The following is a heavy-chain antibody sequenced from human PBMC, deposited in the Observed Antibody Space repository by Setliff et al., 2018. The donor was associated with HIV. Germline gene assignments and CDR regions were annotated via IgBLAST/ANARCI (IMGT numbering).Heavy chain of an antibody. CDR3: VRGIVGASVFNY. CDR2: ISPDESVI. CDR1: GFTFGSQW. Sequence: PGGSLRLSCAASGFTFGSQWMHWVRQAPGKGLVWASRISPDESVIHYAGSVKGRFTISRDNAKNTLYLQMNGLRAEDTAVYYCVRGIVGASVFNYWGQGTQVTVSS. V-gene: IGHV3-74*01. D-gene: IGHD1-26*01. J-gene: IGHJ4*02.